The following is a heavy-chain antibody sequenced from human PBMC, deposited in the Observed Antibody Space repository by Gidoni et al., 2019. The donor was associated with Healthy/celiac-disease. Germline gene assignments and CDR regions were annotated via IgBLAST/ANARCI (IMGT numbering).Heavy chain of an antibody. Sequence: EVQLVESGGGLVKPGGSLRLSCAASGFTFSSYSMNWVRQAPGKGLEWVSSISSSSSYIYYADSVKGRFTISRDNAKNSLYLQMNSLRAEDTAVYYCAVLISGGSGPGGMDVWGQGTTVTVSS. CDR2: ISSSSSYI. D-gene: IGHD2-15*01. J-gene: IGHJ6*02. CDR3: AVLISGGSGPGGMDV. V-gene: IGHV3-21*01. CDR1: GFTFSSYS.